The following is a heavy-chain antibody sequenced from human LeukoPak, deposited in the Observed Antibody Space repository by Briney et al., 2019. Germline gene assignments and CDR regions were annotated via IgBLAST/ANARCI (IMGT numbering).Heavy chain of an antibody. CDR3: ARDRGGTLDY. CDR2: IYYTGNT. J-gene: IGHJ4*02. CDR1: GDSITGYY. Sequence: SETLSLTCSVSGDSITGYYWGWIRQPPGKGLEWIGNIYYTGNTYYNSSLKSRVTISLDTSKNQFSLKVISMTAADTAMCYCARDRGGTLDYWGQGTLVTVSS. D-gene: IGHD1-1*01. V-gene: IGHV4-39*07.